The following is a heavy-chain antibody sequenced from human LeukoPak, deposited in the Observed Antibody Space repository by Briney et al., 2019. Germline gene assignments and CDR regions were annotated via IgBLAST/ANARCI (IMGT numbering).Heavy chain of an antibody. V-gene: IGHV3-21*04. CDR3: AKSGYNRFDY. D-gene: IGHD5-24*01. CDR2: ISSSSSYI. CDR1: GFTFSSYS. J-gene: IGHJ4*02. Sequence: KAGGSLGLSCAASGFTFSSYSMNWVRQAPGKGLEWVSSISSSSSYIYYADSVKGRFTISRDNSKNTLYLQMNSLRAEDTAVYYCAKSGYNRFDYWGQGILVTVSS.